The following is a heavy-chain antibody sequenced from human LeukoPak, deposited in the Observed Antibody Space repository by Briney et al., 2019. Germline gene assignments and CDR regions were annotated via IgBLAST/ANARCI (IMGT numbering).Heavy chain of an antibody. V-gene: IGHV3-21*01. D-gene: IGHD2-8*01. Sequence: GGSLRLSCAASGFTFNSYSMNWVRQAPGKGLEWVSSINSRGSGEYYADSVKGRFTISRDNAKNSLYLQMNSLRAEDTAVYYCAREGSIVPHQDLDYWGQGTLVTVSS. J-gene: IGHJ4*02. CDR3: AREGSIVPHQDLDY. CDR2: INSRGSGE. CDR1: GFTFNSYS.